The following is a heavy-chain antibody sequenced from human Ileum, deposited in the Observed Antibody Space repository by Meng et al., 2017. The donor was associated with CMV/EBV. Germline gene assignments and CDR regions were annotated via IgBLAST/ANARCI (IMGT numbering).Heavy chain of an antibody. CDR1: GFTFSNAW. CDR2: IKSKTDGGTT. CDR3: TTPISGGVLGYYYGMDV. Sequence: GGSLRLSCAASGFTFSNAWMSWVRQAPGKGLEWVGRIKSKTDGGTTDYAAPVKGRFTISRDDSKNTLYLQMNSLKTEDTAVYYCTTPISGGVLGYYYGMDVWGQGTTVTVSS. J-gene: IGHJ6*02. V-gene: IGHV3-15*01. D-gene: IGHD4/OR15-4a*01.